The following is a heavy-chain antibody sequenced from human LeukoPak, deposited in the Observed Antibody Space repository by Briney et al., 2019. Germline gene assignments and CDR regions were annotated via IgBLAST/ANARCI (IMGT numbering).Heavy chain of an antibody. Sequence: PSETLSLTCTVSGGSISSYYWSWIRQPPGKGLEWIGFIHYSGNTNYNPSLKSRVAISVDTSKNQFSLKLSSVTAADTAVYYCARLGSGGYYDSRGQFDYWGQGTLVTVSS. CDR3: ARLGSGGYYDSRGQFDY. CDR2: IHYSGNT. V-gene: IGHV4-59*13. D-gene: IGHD1-26*01. CDR1: GGSISSYY. J-gene: IGHJ4*02.